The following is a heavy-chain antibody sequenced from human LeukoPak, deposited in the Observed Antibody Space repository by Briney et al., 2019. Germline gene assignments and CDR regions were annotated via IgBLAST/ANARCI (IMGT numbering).Heavy chain of an antibody. CDR3: AKGSYDSSGYYFSGYMDV. V-gene: IGHV3-30*02. CDR1: GFTFSSYG. Sequence: GGSLRLSCAASGFTFSSYGMHWVRQAPGKGLEWVAFIRYDGSNKYYADSVKGRFTISRDNSKNTLYLQMNSLRAEDTAAYYCAKGSYDSSGYYFSGYMDVWGKGTTVTVSS. J-gene: IGHJ6*03. CDR2: IRYDGSNK. D-gene: IGHD3-22*01.